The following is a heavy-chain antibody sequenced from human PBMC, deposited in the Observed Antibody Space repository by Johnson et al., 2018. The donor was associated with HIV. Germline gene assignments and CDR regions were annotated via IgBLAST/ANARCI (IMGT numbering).Heavy chain of an antibody. CDR1: GFTVSSNY. Sequence: VYLVESGGGLVQSGGSLRLSCGASGFTVSSNYMNWVRQAPGKGLEWVSVIYSGGSTYYADSVKGRFTISRDNSKNTLYLQMNSLRAEDTAVYYCAKGRWELLAGAFDIGGQGTTVTVSS. CDR2: IYSGGST. J-gene: IGHJ3*02. D-gene: IGHD1-26*01. CDR3: AKGRWELLAGAFDI. V-gene: IGHV3-66*01.